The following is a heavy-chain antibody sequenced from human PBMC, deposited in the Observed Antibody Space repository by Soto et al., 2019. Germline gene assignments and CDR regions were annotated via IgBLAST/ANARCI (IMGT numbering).Heavy chain of an antibody. D-gene: IGHD5-12*01. J-gene: IGHJ4*02. Sequence: QVQLVQSGAEVKKPGSSVKVSCKASGGTFSSYAISWVRQAPGQWLEWMGGIIPIFGTANYAQKFQGRVTITADEFTSTAYMELSSLRSEDTAVYYCARDLQRTIDGYLFDYWGQGTLVTVSS. CDR1: GGTFSSYA. V-gene: IGHV1-69*01. CDR2: IIPIFGTA. CDR3: ARDLQRTIDGYLFDY.